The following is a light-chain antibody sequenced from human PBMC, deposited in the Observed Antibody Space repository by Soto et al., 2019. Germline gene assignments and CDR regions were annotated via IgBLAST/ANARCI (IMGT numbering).Light chain of an antibody. CDR3: QQSYSTPQP. Sequence: DIQMTQSPSSLSASVGDRVTITCRASQSISSYLNWYQQKPGKAPKLLIYAASSLQSGFPSRFSGSGSGTAFTLTISSLQPEDFATYYCQQSYSTPQPFGQGTKLQIK. CDR2: AAS. V-gene: IGKV1-39*01. J-gene: IGKJ2*01. CDR1: QSISSY.